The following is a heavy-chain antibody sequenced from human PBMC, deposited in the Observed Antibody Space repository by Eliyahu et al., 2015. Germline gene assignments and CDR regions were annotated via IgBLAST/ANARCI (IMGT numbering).Heavy chain of an antibody. J-gene: IGHJ4*02. D-gene: IGHD4-23*01. Sequence: EVQLVESGGGLVQPGGSLXLSCSXSXFPFSSYWMSWVRQAPGKGXEWVANIKQDGSEKYYVDSVKGRFTISRDNAKNSLYLQMNSLRAEDTAVYYCAKYVYGGNSYFDYWGQGTLVTVSS. CDR3: AKYVYGGNSYFDY. CDR2: IKQDGSEK. V-gene: IGHV3-7*01. CDR1: XFPFSSYW.